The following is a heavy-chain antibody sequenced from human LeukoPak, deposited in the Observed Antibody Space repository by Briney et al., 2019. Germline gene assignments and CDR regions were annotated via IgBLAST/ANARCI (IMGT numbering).Heavy chain of an antibody. CDR2: IYFSGTT. J-gene: IGHJ6*02. CDR3: AREGPQTTVAEGLDG. V-gene: IGHV4-59*01. D-gene: IGHD4-23*01. CDR1: GGSISNYY. Sequence: AETLSLTCTVSGGSISNYYWSWLRQPPGKGLEWIGYIYFSGTTNINPSLKSRVTISVDMSKNQFSLKLSSVTDADTAVYYCAREGPQTTVAEGLDGWGQGTTVTVSS.